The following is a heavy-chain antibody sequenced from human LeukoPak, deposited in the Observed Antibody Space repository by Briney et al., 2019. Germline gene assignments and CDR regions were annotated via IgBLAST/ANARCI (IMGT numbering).Heavy chain of an antibody. CDR3: ARATGRCGGDCYAFDY. D-gene: IGHD2-21*02. Sequence: SVKVSCKASGGTFSSYAISWVRQAPRQGLEWMGGIIPIFGTANYAQKFQGRVTNTADESTSTAYMELSSLRSEDTAVYYCARATGRCGGDCYAFDYWGQGTLVTVSS. CDR2: IIPIFGTA. J-gene: IGHJ4*02. V-gene: IGHV1-69*13. CDR1: GGTFSSYA.